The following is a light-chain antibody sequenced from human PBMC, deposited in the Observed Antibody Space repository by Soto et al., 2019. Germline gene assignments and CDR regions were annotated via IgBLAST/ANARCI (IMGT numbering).Light chain of an antibody. J-gene: IGKJ1*01. CDR2: EVS. V-gene: IGKV2-30*02. CDR3: LQGTHWPWT. CDR1: QSLIHSDGNTY. Sequence: DVVMTQSPLSLPVTLGQPASISCRSSQSLIHSDGNTYLNWFQQSPGQTPKRLIYEVSDRYSGVPERFSGSGSGTHFTLKISRVEAEDVGVYYCLQGTHWPWTFGQGTEVEIK.